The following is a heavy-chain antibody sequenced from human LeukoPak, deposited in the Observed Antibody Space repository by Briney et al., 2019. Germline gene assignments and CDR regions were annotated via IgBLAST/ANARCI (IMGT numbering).Heavy chain of an antibody. Sequence: PLETLSLTCTVSGASISSYYWSWIRQPAGKGLEWIGRIYTTGSTNYNPSLKSRVAMSVDMSKNQFSLKLSSVTAADTAVYYCARDLYYSDNSGYYYYFDYWGQGTLVTVSS. CDR3: ARDLYYSDNSGYYYYFDY. J-gene: IGHJ4*02. V-gene: IGHV4-4*07. CDR1: GASISSYY. CDR2: IYTTGST. D-gene: IGHD3-22*01.